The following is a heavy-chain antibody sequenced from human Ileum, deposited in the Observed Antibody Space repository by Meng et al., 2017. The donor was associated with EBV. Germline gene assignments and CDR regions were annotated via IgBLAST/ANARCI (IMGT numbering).Heavy chain of an antibody. CDR2: IDTDGSTT. CDR1: GFTFSNSW. CDR3: VRGGLGPWY. Sequence: EVQLVEPGGGLVQPGGSLRLSCAASGFTFSNSWMHWLRQAPGKGLVWVSHIDTDGSTTNYAGSVKGRFTISRDNAKNTLSLQMNSLRVEDTAVYYCVRGGLGPWYWGQGTLVTVSS. V-gene: IGHV3-74*01. J-gene: IGHJ4*02. D-gene: IGHD3/OR15-3a*01.